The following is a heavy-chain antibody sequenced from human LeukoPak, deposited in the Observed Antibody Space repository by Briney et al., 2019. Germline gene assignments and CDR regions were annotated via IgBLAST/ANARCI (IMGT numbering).Heavy chain of an antibody. CDR3: ARGVAAAGTPLGYYYYYMDV. CDR2: IYYSGST. CDR1: GGSISSYY. V-gene: IGHV4-59*01. Sequence: SETLSLTCTVSGGSISSYYWSWIRQPPGKGLEWIGYIYYSGSTNYNPSLKSRVTISVDTSKNQFSLKLSSVTAADTAVYYCARGVAAAGTPLGYYYYYMDVWGKGTTVTVSS. D-gene: IGHD6-13*01. J-gene: IGHJ6*03.